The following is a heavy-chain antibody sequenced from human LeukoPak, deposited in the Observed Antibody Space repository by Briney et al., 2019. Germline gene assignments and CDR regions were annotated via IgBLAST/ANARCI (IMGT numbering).Heavy chain of an antibody. V-gene: IGHV1-69*13. CDR3: ARVRGGDCSSTSCSYWPFDY. CDR2: IIPIFGTA. Sequence: ASVKVSCKASGGTLSSYAISWVRQAPGQGLEWMGGIIPIFGTANYAQKFQGRVTITADESTSTAYMELSSLRSEDTAVYYCARVRGGDCSSTSCSYWPFDYWGQGTLVTVSS. J-gene: IGHJ4*02. D-gene: IGHD2-2*01. CDR1: GGTLSSYA.